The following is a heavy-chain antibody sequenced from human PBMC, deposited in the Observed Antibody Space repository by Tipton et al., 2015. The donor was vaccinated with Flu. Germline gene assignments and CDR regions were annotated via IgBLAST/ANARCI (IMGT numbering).Heavy chain of an antibody. CDR1: GDSIGSPYF. J-gene: IGHJ5*01. D-gene: IGHD4-11*01. CDR3: ARRDYSNYVSERHNWFDP. V-gene: IGHV4-38-2*01. Sequence: TLSLTCSVSGDSIGSPYFWGWIRKPPGGGLEWIGNVHRSWNGYYKPSLKSRVSISVDTSKNQFSLELTSVSAAGAAVYYCARRDYSNYVSERHNWFDPWGQGILVTVSS. CDR2: VHRSWNG.